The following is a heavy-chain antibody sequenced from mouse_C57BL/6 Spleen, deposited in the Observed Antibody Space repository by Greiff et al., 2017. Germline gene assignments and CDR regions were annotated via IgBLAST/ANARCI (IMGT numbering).Heavy chain of an antibody. CDR2: IDPNSGGT. Sequence: QVQLQQPGAELVKPGSSVKLSCKASGYTFTSYWMHWVKQRPGRGLEWIGRIDPNSGGTKYNEKFQSKATLTLDKPSSTAYMQLSSQTSEDSAVYYCARRDSNAMDYWGQGTSVTVSS. D-gene: IGHD3-3*01. CDR3: ARRDSNAMDY. CDR1: GYTFTSYW. V-gene: IGHV1-72*01. J-gene: IGHJ4*01.